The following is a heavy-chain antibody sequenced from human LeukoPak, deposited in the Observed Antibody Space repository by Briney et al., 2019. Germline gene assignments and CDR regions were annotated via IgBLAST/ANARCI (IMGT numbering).Heavy chain of an antibody. Sequence: GGSLRLSCAASGFTFSSYGMHWVRQAPGKGLEWVAVIWYDGSNKYYADSVKGRFTISRDNSKNTLYLQMNSLRAEDTAVYYCARDGSGSTSHFDYWGQGTLVTVSS. CDR1: GFTFSSYG. D-gene: IGHD3-10*01. V-gene: IGHV3-30*19. CDR3: ARDGSGSTSHFDY. J-gene: IGHJ4*02. CDR2: IWYDGSNK.